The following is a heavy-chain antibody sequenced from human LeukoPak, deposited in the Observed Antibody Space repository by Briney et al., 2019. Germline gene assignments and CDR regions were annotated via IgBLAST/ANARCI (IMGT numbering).Heavy chain of an antibody. CDR2: IYPSDSDA. Sequence: GESLKISCKGSGYSFTSYWIGWVRQMPGKGLEWMGIIYPSDSDARYSPSFQGQVTISADKSINTAYLQWSSLKASDTATYYCARRYCSGGSCYLHDGWFDPWGQGTLVTVSS. CDR3: ARRYCSGGSCYLHDGWFDP. V-gene: IGHV5-51*01. CDR1: GYSFTSYW. J-gene: IGHJ5*02. D-gene: IGHD2-15*01.